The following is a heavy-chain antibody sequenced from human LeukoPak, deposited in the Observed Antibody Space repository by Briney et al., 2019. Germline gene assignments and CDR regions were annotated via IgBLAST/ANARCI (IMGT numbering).Heavy chain of an antibody. CDR2: IYHTGST. CDR3: ASAGASSGYSPLHY. Sequence: SETLSLTCTVSGGSISNYYWSWIRHPPGKGLECIGYIYHTGSTSYNPSLKSGVTISVDTSKNQFALKLSSVTGADTAVYYCASAGASSGYSPLHYWGQGTLVTVSS. V-gene: IGHV4-59*01. D-gene: IGHD3-22*01. J-gene: IGHJ4*02. CDR1: GGSISNYY.